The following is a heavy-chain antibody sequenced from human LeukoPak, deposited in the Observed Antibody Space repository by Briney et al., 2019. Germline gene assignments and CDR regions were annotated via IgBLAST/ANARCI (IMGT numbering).Heavy chain of an antibody. Sequence: SETLSLTCTVSGGSIGSGSYHWGWIRQPPGKGLEFIGTLSYSGAIYYNPSLKSRVTISVDTSKNQFSLNMNSVTAADIATYYYATTRDLTGGGFDYWGQGTLVTVSS. CDR3: ATTRDLTGGGFDY. CDR1: GGSIGSGSYH. D-gene: IGHD1-14*01. V-gene: IGHV4-39*01. J-gene: IGHJ4*02. CDR2: LSYSGAI.